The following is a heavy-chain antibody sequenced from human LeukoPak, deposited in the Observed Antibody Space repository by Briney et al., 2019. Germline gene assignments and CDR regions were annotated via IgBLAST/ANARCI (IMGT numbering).Heavy chain of an antibody. CDR1: GFTLSDYW. J-gene: IGHJ4*02. V-gene: IGHV3-74*01. CDR3: ARSFSGSREY. D-gene: IGHD5-24*01. Sequence: GESLTLSCAASGFTLSDYWVHWVRQAPGKGLVWVSRINTNGGRTDYADSVKGRFTISRDNAKNTVSLQMNNLRAEDTAVYYCARSFSGSREYWGQGTRVTVSS. CDR2: INTNGGRT.